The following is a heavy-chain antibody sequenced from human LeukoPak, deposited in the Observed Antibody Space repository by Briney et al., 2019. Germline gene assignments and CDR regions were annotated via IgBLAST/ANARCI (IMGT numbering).Heavy chain of an antibody. CDR2: IYSGGST. Sequence: EGSLRLSCAASGFTVSSNYMSWVRQAPGKGLEWVSVIYSGGSTYYADSVKGRFTISRDNSRNTLYLQMNSLRAEDTAFYYCAKPFQWLVGFDYWGQGILVTVSS. J-gene: IGHJ4*02. CDR3: AKPFQWLVGFDY. D-gene: IGHD6-19*01. V-gene: IGHV3-53*01. CDR1: GFTVSSNY.